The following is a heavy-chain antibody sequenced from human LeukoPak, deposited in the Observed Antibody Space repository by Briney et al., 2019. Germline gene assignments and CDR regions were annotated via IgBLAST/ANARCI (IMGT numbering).Heavy chain of an antibody. CDR1: GFTFSSYA. CDR3: ARDRSYDILTGYYLYYYYYGMDV. Sequence: PGRSLRLSCAASGFTFSSYAMHWVRQAPGKGLEWVAVISYDGSNKYYAESVKGRFTISIDNSKNTLYLQMNSLRAEDTAVYYCARDRSYDILTGYYLYYYYYGMDVWGQGTTVTVSS. D-gene: IGHD3-9*01. CDR2: ISYDGSNK. V-gene: IGHV3-30-3*01. J-gene: IGHJ6*02.